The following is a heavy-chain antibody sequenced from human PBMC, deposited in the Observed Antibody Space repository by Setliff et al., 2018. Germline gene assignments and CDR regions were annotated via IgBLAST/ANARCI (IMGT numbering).Heavy chain of an antibody. CDR1: GGTFSSYA. CDR3: ARVSYSSFLNWFDP. J-gene: IGHJ5*02. D-gene: IGHD6-6*01. V-gene: IGHV1-69*05. Sequence: SVKVSCKASGGTFSSYAISWVRQAPGQGLEWMGRIIPIFGTANYAQKFQGRVTITTDKSTSTAYMELSSLRSDDTAVYYCARVSYSSFLNWFDPWGQGTLVTVSS. CDR2: IIPIFGTA.